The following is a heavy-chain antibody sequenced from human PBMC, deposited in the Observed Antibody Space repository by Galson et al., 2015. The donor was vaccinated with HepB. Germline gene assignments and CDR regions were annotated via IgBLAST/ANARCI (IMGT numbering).Heavy chain of an antibody. CDR3: ATDWDHSFDY. V-gene: IGHV3-48*01. J-gene: IGHJ4*02. D-gene: IGHD4-11*01. CDR2: ISINSI. Sequence: SLRLSCAASGFSFNTYSMNWVRQAPGKGLEWISHISINSINYADSVKGRFTISRDNAENSMYLQMNSLRVEDSAVYYCATDWDHSFDYWGQGTLVTVSA. CDR1: GFSFNTYS.